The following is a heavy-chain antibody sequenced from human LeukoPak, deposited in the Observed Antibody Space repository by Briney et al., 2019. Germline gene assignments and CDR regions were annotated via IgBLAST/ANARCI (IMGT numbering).Heavy chain of an antibody. J-gene: IGHJ4*02. D-gene: IGHD5-18*01. CDR1: RFTFSPYS. CDR3: ARRGYSYGTMFDY. CDR2: ISSSSSYI. V-gene: IGHV3-21*01. Sequence: PGGSLRLSCAASRFTFSPYSMSWVRQAPGKGLERVSSISSSSSYIYYADSVKGRFTISRDNAKNSLYLQMNSLRAEDTAVYYCARRGYSYGTMFDYWGQGTLVTVSS.